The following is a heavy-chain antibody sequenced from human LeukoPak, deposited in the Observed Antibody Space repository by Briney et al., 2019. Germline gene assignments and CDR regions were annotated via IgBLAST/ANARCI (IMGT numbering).Heavy chain of an antibody. Sequence: GESLKISCKGSGYRFTSYWIGWVRQMPGKGLEWMGIIYPGDSDTRYSPSFQGQVTISADKSITTASLQWSSLKASDTAMYYCARHSYDSSGYGDAFDIWGQGTMVTVSS. D-gene: IGHD3-22*01. CDR1: GYRFTSYW. V-gene: IGHV5-51*01. CDR3: ARHSYDSSGYGDAFDI. CDR2: IYPGDSDT. J-gene: IGHJ3*02.